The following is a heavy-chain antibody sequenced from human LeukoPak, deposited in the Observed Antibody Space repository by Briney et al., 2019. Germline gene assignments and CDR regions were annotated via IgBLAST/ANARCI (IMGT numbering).Heavy chain of an antibody. J-gene: IGHJ3*01. CDR3: AKSNGEWSRQHAFDF. Sequence: PGGSLRLSCAASGFTFSTYLMHWVRQAPGKGLGWVAIIWHDGSTKYYADSVKGRFTISRDNSKNTLYLEMNSLRAEDTALYFCAKSNGEWSRQHAFDFWGQGTMVTVSS. V-gene: IGHV3-33*06. D-gene: IGHD3-3*01. CDR2: IWHDGSTK. CDR1: GFTFSTYL.